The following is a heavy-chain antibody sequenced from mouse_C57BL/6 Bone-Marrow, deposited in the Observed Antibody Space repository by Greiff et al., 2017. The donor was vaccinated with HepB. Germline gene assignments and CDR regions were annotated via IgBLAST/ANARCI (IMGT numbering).Heavy chain of an antibody. Sequence: VQLQQSGPELVKPGDSVKISCKASGYSFTGYFMNWVMQSHGKSLEWIGRINPYNGDTFYNQKFKGKATLTVDKSSSTAHIELRSLTSEDSAVYYCARDATVVEPLFAYWGQGTLVTVSA. V-gene: IGHV1-20*01. J-gene: IGHJ3*01. D-gene: IGHD1-1*01. CDR3: ARDATVVEPLFAY. CDR1: GYSFTGYF. CDR2: INPYNGDT.